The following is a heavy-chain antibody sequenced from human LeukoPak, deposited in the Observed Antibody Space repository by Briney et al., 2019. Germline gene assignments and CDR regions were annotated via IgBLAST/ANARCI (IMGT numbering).Heavy chain of an antibody. CDR3: VKDLLGYCSSTSCYATGPFDY. D-gene: IGHD2-2*01. J-gene: IGHJ4*02. Sequence: GGSLRLSCSASGFSFSNYAMHWVRQAPGKGLEYVSAISTNGGHTYYADSVQGRFTISRDDSKDTLYLQMSSLRAEDTALYYCVKDLLGYCSSTSCYATGPFDYWGQGTLVTVSS. CDR1: GFSFSNYA. CDR2: ISTNGGHT. V-gene: IGHV3-64D*09.